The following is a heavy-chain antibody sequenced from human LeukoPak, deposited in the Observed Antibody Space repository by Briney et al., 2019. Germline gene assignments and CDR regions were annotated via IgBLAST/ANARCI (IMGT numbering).Heavy chain of an antibody. Sequence: SETLSLTCAVYGGSFSGYYWSWIRQPPGKGLEWIGEINHSGSTNYNPSLKSRDTISVDTSKNQFSLKLSSVTAADTAVYYCARGSEEDCFDYWGQGTLVTVSS. CDR2: INHSGST. CDR3: ARGSEEDCFDY. V-gene: IGHV4-34*01. CDR1: GGSFSGYY. J-gene: IGHJ4*02.